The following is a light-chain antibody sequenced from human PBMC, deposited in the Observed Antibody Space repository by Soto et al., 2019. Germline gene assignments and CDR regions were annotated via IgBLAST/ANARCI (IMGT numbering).Light chain of an antibody. Sequence: VLTQFPATLSLSPGERATLSCRASQSVRGNLAWYQQKPGQAPRLPIYDSSTRAAGIPLRFSGTGSGTDFTLTVTSLQSEDFAVYFCQQYNHWPPLTFGGGTKVDIK. V-gene: IGKV3-15*01. CDR3: QQYNHWPPLT. CDR1: QSVRGN. J-gene: IGKJ4*01. CDR2: DSS.